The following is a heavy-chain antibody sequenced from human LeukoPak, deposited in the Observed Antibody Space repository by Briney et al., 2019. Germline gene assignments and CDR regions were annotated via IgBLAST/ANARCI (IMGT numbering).Heavy chain of an antibody. Sequence: GASVKVSCKASGYTFTSYGISWVRQAPGQGLEWMGWISAYNGNTNYAQKLQGRVTMTTDTSTSTAYMDLRSLRSDDTAVYYCARTTTMVRGVIPVDYWGQGTLVTVSS. D-gene: IGHD3-10*01. CDR3: ARTTTMVRGVIPVDY. V-gene: IGHV1-18*01. CDR2: ISAYNGNT. CDR1: GYTFTSYG. J-gene: IGHJ4*02.